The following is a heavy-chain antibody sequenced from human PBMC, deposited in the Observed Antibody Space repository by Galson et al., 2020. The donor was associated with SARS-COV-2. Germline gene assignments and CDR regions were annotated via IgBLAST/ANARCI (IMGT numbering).Heavy chain of an antibody. CDR2: ISSRTNNYAT. CDR1: GLTFSGAV. CDR3: TTINY. Sequence: GGSLRLSCAASGLTFSGAVIHWVRQASGKGLEWVGRISSRTNNYATGYAASMKGRFIISRDDSKKTAYLQMNSLKTEDTAVYYCTTINYWGQGTLVTVSS. J-gene: IGHJ4*02. V-gene: IGHV3-73*01.